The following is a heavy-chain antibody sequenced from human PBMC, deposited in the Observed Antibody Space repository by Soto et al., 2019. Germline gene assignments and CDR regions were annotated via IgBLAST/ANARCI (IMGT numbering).Heavy chain of an antibody. CDR2: ISGSRGRT. CDR1: GFTFDDYA. Sequence: PGGSLRLSCAASGFTFDDYAMHWVRQAPGKGLEWVSGISGSRGRTGHADSVKGRFTISRDNSKNILYLQMNSLTAEDTALYYCAKSDGNNYYSDYWGQGTRVTVSS. CDR3: AKSDGNNYYSDY. D-gene: IGHD2-15*01. V-gene: IGHV3-9*01. J-gene: IGHJ4*02.